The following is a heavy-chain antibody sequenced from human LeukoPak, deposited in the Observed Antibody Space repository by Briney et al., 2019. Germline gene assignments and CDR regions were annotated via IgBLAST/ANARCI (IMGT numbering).Heavy chain of an antibody. Sequence: GGSLRLSCAASGFTFSSYSMNWVRQAPGKGLEWVSSISSSSSYIYYADSVKGRFTISRDNTKNSLYLQMNSLRAEDTAVYYCARDQIIVGAYDAFDIWGQGTMVTVSS. CDR2: ISSSSSYI. CDR1: GFTFSSYS. V-gene: IGHV3-21*01. J-gene: IGHJ3*02. D-gene: IGHD1-26*01. CDR3: ARDQIIVGAYDAFDI.